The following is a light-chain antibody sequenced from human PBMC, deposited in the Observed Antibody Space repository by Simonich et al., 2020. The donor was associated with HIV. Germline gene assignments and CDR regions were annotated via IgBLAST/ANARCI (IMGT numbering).Light chain of an antibody. CDR2: DVS. J-gene: IGLJ3*02. CDR1: TSDVGGYNY. Sequence: QSALTQPASVSGSPGQSVTISCTGTTSDVGGYNYVYWYQQHPGKAPQLMIYDVSQRPPGVSNRFSGSKSGNTASLTISGLQAEDEADYYCSSYTSITTWVFGGGTKLTVL. CDR3: SSYTSITTWV. V-gene: IGLV2-14*03.